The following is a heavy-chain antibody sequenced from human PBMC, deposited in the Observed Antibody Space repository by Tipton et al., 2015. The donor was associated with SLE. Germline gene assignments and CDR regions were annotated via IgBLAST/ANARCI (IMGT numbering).Heavy chain of an antibody. CDR3: AREVGVVATGWFDP. V-gene: IGHV4-31*03. D-gene: IGHD1-26*01. Sequence: TLSLTCTVSGGSISSGGYYWSWIRQHPGKGLEWIGYIYYSGSTYYNPSLKSRVTMSVDRSRNQFSLRLTSMTAADTALYYCAREVGVVATGWFDPWGQGTLVTVSS. J-gene: IGHJ5*02. CDR1: GGSISSGGYY. CDR2: IYYSGST.